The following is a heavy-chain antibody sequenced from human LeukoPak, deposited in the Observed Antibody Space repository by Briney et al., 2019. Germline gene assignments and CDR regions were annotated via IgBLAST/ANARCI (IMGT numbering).Heavy chain of an antibody. CDR3: ATYSTIVGATGFDY. CDR1: GYTLTELS. CDR2: FDPEDGET. D-gene: IGHD1-26*01. V-gene: IGHV1-24*01. Sequence: ASVKVSCKASGYTLTELSMHWVRQAPGKGLEWMGGFDPEDGETIYAQKFQGRVTMTEDTSTDTAYMELSSLRSEDTAVYYCATYSTIVGATGFDYWGQGTLVTVSS. J-gene: IGHJ4*02.